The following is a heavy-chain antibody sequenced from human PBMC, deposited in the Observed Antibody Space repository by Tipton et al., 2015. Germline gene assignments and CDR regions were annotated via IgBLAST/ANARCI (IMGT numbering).Heavy chain of an antibody. Sequence: TLSLTCTVSGGSISSGHYYWGWIRQPPGKGLEWIASIYYSGSTYYNPSLKSRVTISVDMSKNQFSLKLNSVTAADTAVYYCARCASPDGWFDPWGQGTLVTVPS. CDR1: GGSISSGHYY. V-gene: IGHV4-39*01. CDR2: IYYSGST. J-gene: IGHJ5*02. CDR3: ARCASPDGWFDP.